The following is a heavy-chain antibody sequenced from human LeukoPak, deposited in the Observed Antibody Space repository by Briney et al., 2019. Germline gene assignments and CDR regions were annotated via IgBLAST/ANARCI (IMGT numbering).Heavy chain of an antibody. CDR3: AADLPYSNYGPLDY. V-gene: IGHV1-58*01. Sequence: SVKVPCKASGFTFTTSAVQWVRQARGQRLEWIGWIVVGSGNTNYAQKFQERVTITRDMSTSTAYMELRSLRSDDAAVYYCAADLPYSNYGPLDYWGQGTLVTVSS. CDR1: GFTFTTSA. J-gene: IGHJ4*02. D-gene: IGHD4-11*01. CDR2: IVVGSGNT.